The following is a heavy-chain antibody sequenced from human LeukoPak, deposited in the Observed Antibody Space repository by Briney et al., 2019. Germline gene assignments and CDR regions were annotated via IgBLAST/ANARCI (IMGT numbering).Heavy chain of an antibody. CDR2: INPNTGGT. V-gene: IGHV1-2*06. CDR1: GYTFTAYY. Sequence: ASVKVSCRASGYTFTAYYMHWVRQAPGQGLEWMGRINPNTGGTNYAQKFQGRVTMTGDTSISTAYMELSRLTSDDTAVYYCARIGGAHNFNYWGQGTLVTVSS. D-gene: IGHD3-16*01. CDR3: ARIGGAHNFNY. J-gene: IGHJ4*02.